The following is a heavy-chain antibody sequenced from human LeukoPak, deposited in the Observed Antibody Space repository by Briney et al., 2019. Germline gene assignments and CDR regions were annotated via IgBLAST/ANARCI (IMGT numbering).Heavy chain of an antibody. V-gene: IGHV3-23*01. CDR3: AKRHDSSGYYPPDAFDI. CDR1: GFTFSSYA. D-gene: IGHD3-22*01. Sequence: SGGSLRLSCAASGFTFSSYAMSWVRQAPRKGLEWVSAISGSGGSTYYADSVKGRFTISRDNSKNTLYLQMNSLRAEDTAVYYCAKRHDSSGYYPPDAFDIWGQGTMVTVSS. J-gene: IGHJ3*02. CDR2: ISGSGGST.